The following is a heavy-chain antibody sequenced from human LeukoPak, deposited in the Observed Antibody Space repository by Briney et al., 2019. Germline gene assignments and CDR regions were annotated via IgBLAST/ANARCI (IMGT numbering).Heavy chain of an antibody. CDR1: GFSFSDYG. V-gene: IGHV3-33*06. CDR2: IWYDGSIK. CDR3: VKGFNWYFDL. Sequence: GGSLRLSCVASGFSFSDYGVHWVRQAPGKGLEWVAVIWYDGSIKYYADSVKGRFIISRDNSRNTVYLQMNSLRVEDTAVYYCVKGFNWYFDLWGRGTLVTVSS. J-gene: IGHJ2*01.